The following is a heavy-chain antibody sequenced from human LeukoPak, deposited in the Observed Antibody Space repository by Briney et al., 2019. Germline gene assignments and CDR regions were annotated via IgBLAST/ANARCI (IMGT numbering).Heavy chain of an antibody. CDR3: ARVQRGIAVALDY. V-gene: IGHV3-48*04. CDR1: GFTFTSYA. CDR2: ISSSSSTI. J-gene: IGHJ4*02. Sequence: GGSLRLSCAASGFTFTSYAMSWVRQAPGKGLEWVSYISSSSSTIYYADSVKGRFTISRDNVKNLLYLQMNSLRAEDTAVYYCARVQRGIAVALDYWGQGTLATVSS. D-gene: IGHD6-19*01.